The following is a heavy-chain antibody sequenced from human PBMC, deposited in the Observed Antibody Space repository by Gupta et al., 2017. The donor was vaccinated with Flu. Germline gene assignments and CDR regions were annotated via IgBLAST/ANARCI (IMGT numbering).Heavy chain of an antibody. CDR2: INPNSGGT. V-gene: IGHV1-2*04. J-gene: IGHJ4*02. Sequence: QVQLVQSGAEVKKPGASVKVSCKASGYTFIDYSMHWVRQAPGQGLEWMGWINPNSGGTNYAQKFQGWVTMTRDTSISTAYMELSRLRSDDTAVYYCARGGADDSSGYYFLWDFDYWGQGTLVTVSS. D-gene: IGHD3-22*01. CDR3: ARGGADDSSGYYFLWDFDY. CDR1: GYTFIDYS.